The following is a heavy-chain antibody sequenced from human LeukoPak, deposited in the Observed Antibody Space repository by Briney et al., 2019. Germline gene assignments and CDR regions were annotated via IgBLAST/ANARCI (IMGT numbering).Heavy chain of an antibody. D-gene: IGHD3-3*01. CDR2: VSASGSGA. CDR3: ARDGSEWSFDY. CDR1: GFTFSNYG. J-gene: IGHJ4*02. V-gene: IGHV3-23*01. Sequence: GGSLRLSCAASGFTFSNYGMSWVRQAPGKGLEWVSVVSASGSGAYHADSVKGRFIMSRDNSKNTLYLHMNSLRAEDTAVYYCARDGSEWSFDYWGQGTLVTVSA.